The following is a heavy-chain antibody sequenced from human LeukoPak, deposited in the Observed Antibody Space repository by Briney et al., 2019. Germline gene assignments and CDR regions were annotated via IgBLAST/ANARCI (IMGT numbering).Heavy chain of an antibody. D-gene: IGHD5-12*01. CDR3: ARDPGYSGYDCYFDY. Sequence: SCKASGYTFTGYYMHWVRQAPGKGLEWVAVISYDGSNKYYADSVKGRFTISRDNSKNTLYLQMNSLRAEDTAVYYCARDPGYSGYDCYFDYWGQGTLVTVSS. J-gene: IGHJ4*02. CDR1: GYTFTGYY. CDR2: ISYDGSNK. V-gene: IGHV3-30-3*01.